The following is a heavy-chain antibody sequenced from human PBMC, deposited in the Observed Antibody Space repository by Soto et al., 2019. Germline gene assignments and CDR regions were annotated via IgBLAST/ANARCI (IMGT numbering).Heavy chain of an antibody. J-gene: IGHJ4*02. Sequence: GAVKVSGRASGYTGSGYARDWVRQAPGQRLEWMGWINAGNGNTKYSQKFQGRVTITRDTSASTAYMELSSLRSEDTAVYYCARDLVYMGGTIMLDYWGQGTLVTVCS. CDR3: ARDLVYMGGTIMLDY. CDR1: GYTGSGYA. CDR2: INAGNGNT. D-gene: IGHD1-7*01. V-gene: IGHV1-3*01.